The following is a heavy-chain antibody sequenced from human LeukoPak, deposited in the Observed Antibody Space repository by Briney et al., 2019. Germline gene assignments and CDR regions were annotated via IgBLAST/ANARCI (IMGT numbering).Heavy chain of an antibody. J-gene: IGHJ4*02. CDR2: INHSGST. V-gene: IGHV4-39*07. D-gene: IGHD4-17*01. CDR3: ARGEEGYGDRSPTDY. Sequence: SETLSLTCTVSGGSISSGDYYWSWIRQPPGKGLEWIGEINHSGSTNYNPSLKSRVTISVDTSKNQFSLKLSSVTAADTAVYYCARGEEGYGDRSPTDYWGQGTLVTVSS. CDR1: GGSISSGDYY.